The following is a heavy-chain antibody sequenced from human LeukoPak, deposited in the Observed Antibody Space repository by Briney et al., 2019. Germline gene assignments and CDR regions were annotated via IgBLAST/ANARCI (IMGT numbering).Heavy chain of an antibody. Sequence: PGGSLTLSCAASGFTFSDYYMRWIRQAPGKGREGVSYISSSSSTLYYAASVKGRFTISRDNAKNSLFLQMNSLRAEDTAVYYCVRDVTGWPNWFDSWGQGTLVTVSS. V-gene: IGHV3-11*01. D-gene: IGHD2-21*02. CDR1: GFTFSDYY. CDR2: ISSSSSTL. J-gene: IGHJ5*01. CDR3: VRDVTGWPNWFDS.